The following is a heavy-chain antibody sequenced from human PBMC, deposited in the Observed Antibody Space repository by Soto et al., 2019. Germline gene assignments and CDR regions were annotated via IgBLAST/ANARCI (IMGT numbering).Heavy chain of an antibody. V-gene: IGHV1-69*06. CDR2: IIPTFGTP. J-gene: IGHJ4*02. Sequence: QVQLVQSGTVVQRRGSSVKVSCQASGGTFSSHGMAWVRQAPGQGLEWMGGIIPTFGTPTYAPKFQGRVTITADKSTNTAYMELSSLISEDTGVYYCASERSAQYFDFLGQVTLITVSS. CDR1: GGTFSSHG. D-gene: IGHD1-26*01. CDR3: ASERSAQYFDF.